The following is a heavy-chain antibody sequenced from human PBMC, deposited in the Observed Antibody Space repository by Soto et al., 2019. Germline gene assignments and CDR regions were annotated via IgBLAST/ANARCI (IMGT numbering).Heavy chain of an antibody. Sequence: SETLSRTCTISGASIGSYYWSSIRQSPGKGLEWLASVSDRGRLYYTPSLKSRITTSVDTSKNQISLTLKSVTAADTALYYCARQICSGSDCYSGPQRWHFGLWGRGTQVTVS. CDR2: VSDRGRL. J-gene: IGHJ2*01. V-gene: IGHV4-59*01. D-gene: IGHD2-15*01. CDR1: GASIGSYY. CDR3: ARQICSGSDCYSGPQRWHFGL.